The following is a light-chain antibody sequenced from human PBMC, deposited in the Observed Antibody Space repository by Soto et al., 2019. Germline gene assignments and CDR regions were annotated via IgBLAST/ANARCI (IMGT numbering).Light chain of an antibody. J-gene: IGKJ1*01. CDR3: QQYGRSPWT. CDR2: GAS. CDR1: QSVSSY. Sequence: EIVLTQSPATLSLSPGERATLSCRASQSVSSYLAWYQQKPGQAPRLLIYGASSRATGVPDRFSGSGSGTEFTLTISRLEPEDFAVYYCQQYGRSPWTFGQGTTGDIK. V-gene: IGKV3-20*01.